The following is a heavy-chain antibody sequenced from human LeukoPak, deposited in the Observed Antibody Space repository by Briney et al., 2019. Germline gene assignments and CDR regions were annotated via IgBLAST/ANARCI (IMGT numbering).Heavy chain of an antibody. CDR2: INHSGST. CDR1: GGSLSGYY. CDR3: ARGRRYYGMDV. Sequence: PSEALSLTCAVYGGSLSGYYWSWIRQPPGKGLEWIGEINHSGSTNYNPSLKSRVTISVDTSKNQFSLKLSSVTAADTAVYYCARGRRYYGMDVWGQGTTVTVSS. V-gene: IGHV4-34*01. D-gene: IGHD1-14*01. J-gene: IGHJ6*02.